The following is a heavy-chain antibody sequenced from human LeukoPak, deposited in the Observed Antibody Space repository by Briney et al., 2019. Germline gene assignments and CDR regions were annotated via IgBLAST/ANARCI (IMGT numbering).Heavy chain of an antibody. CDR2: ISIGGDT. CDR1: GFPFSDYD. J-gene: IGHJ3*02. D-gene: IGHD1-26*01. Sequence: GGSLRLSCVVSGFPFSDYDMLWVRQGAGKGLEWVSAISIGGDTYYPGSVRGRFTISRENAKNSFYLQMNNLRVGDTAIYYCARAHVGAGLAFDIWGQGTMVTVSS. V-gene: IGHV3-13*01. CDR3: ARAHVGAGLAFDI.